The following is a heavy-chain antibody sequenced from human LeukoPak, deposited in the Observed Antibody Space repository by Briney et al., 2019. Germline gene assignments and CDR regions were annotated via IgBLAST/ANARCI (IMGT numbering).Heavy chain of an antibody. CDR1: GGSISSSSYY. Sequence: SETLSLTCTVSGGSISSSSYYWGWIRQPPGKGLEWIGSIYYSGSTYYNPSLKSRVTISVDTSKNQFSLKLSSVTAADTAVYYCAIGSSWYFHYYYYIDVWGKGTTVTVSS. CDR3: AIGSSWYFHYYYYIDV. D-gene: IGHD6-13*01. J-gene: IGHJ6*03. V-gene: IGHV4-39*07. CDR2: IYYSGST.